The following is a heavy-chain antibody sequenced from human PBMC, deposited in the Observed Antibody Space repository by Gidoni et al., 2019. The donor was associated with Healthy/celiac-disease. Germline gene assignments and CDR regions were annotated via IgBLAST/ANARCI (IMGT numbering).Heavy chain of an antibody. J-gene: IGHJ4*02. D-gene: IGHD1-26*01. CDR1: GFTFSSDS. CDR2: ISSSSSYI. V-gene: IGHV3-21*01. CDR3: ARAHSGSYLDDYFDY. Sequence: EVPPVESGGGLVKPGGSLRLSCTASGFTFSSDSMNWVRQAPGKGLELVSSISSSSSYIYYADSVKGRFTISRDNAKNSLYLQMNSLRAEDTAVYYCARAHSGSYLDDYFDYWGQGTLVTVSS.